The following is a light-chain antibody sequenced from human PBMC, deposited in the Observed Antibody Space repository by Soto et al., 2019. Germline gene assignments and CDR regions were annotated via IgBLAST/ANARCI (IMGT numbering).Light chain of an antibody. CDR3: VLYMGSGIWV. CDR1: SGSVSTSYY. V-gene: IGLV8-61*01. Sequence: QTVVTQEPSFSVSPGRTVTLTCGLSSGSVSTSYYPSWYQQTPGQAPRTLIYSTNTRSSGVPDSFSGSILGNKAALTITGAQADDESDYYCVLYMGSGIWVFGGGTKLTVL. CDR2: STN. J-gene: IGLJ3*02.